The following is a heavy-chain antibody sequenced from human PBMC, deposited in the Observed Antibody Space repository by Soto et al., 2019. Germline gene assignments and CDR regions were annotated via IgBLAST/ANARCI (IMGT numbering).Heavy chain of an antibody. Sequence: GASVKVCCKDSGYTFTSYAMHWVRQAPGQRLEWMGWINAGNGNTKYSQKFQGRVTITRDTSASTAYMELSSLRSEDTAVYYCARGGSLYWYFDLWGRGTLVTVSS. CDR3: ARGGSLYWYFDL. J-gene: IGHJ2*01. D-gene: IGHD1-26*01. CDR1: GYTFTSYA. CDR2: INAGNGNT. V-gene: IGHV1-3*01.